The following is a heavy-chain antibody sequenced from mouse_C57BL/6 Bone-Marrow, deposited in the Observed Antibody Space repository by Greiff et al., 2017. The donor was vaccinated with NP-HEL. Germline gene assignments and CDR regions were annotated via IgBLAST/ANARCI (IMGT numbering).Heavy chain of an antibody. V-gene: IGHV1-26*01. CDR2: INPNNGGT. CDR1: GYTFTDYY. Sequence: EVQLQQSGPELVKPGASVKISCKASGYTFTDYYMNWVKQSHGKSLEWIGDINPNNGGTSYNQKFKGKATLTVDKSSSTAYMELRSLTSEDSAVYYCAGIYHGNYAAYWGQGTLVTVSA. D-gene: IGHD2-1*01. J-gene: IGHJ3*01. CDR3: AGIYHGNYAAY.